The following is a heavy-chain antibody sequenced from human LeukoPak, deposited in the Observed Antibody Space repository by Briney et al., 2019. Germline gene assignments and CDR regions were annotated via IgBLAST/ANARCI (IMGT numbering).Heavy chain of an antibody. D-gene: IGHD3-16*02. Sequence: SEILSLTCAVYGGSFSGYYWSWIRQPPGKGLEWIGEINHSGSTNYNQSLKSRVTISVDTSKNQFSLKLSSVTAADTAVYYCARGRGIMITFGGVIVPSFFDYWGQGTLVTVSS. V-gene: IGHV4-34*01. CDR1: GGSFSGYY. CDR3: ARGRGIMITFGGVIVPSFFDY. CDR2: INHSGST. J-gene: IGHJ4*02.